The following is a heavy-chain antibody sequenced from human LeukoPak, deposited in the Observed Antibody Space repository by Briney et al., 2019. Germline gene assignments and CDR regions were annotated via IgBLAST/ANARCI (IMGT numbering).Heavy chain of an antibody. Sequence: SETLSLTCTVSGGSVSSGSYYWSWIRQPPGKGLEWIGYIYYSGSTNYNPSLKSRVTISVDTSKNQFSLKLSSVTAADTAVYYCARASCSGGSRYSWDRNWFDPWGQGTLVTVSS. V-gene: IGHV4-61*01. CDR1: GGSVSSGSYY. J-gene: IGHJ5*02. D-gene: IGHD2-15*01. CDR3: ARASCSGGSRYSWDRNWFDP. CDR2: IYYSGST.